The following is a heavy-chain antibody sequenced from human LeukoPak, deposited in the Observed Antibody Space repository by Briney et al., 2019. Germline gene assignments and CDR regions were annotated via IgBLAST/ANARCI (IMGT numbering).Heavy chain of an antibody. CDR3: ATNAGQWLVPFDY. D-gene: IGHD6-19*01. V-gene: IGHV3-23*01. CDR1: GLTFSSHA. CDR2: ISGSGGST. J-gene: IGHJ4*02. Sequence: GGSLRLSCAASGLTFSSHAMNWVRQAPGKGLEWVPVISGSGGSTYYADSVKGRFTISRDNSKNTLYLQMNSLRVEDTAVYYCATNAGQWLVPFDYWGREPWSPSLQ.